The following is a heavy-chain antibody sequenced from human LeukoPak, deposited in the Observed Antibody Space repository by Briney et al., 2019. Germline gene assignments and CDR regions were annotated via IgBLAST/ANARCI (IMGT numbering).Heavy chain of an antibody. CDR2: IYYSGST. CDR3: ARAFTFDDYGEPDAFDI. CDR1: GVSMSSGAFY. J-gene: IGHJ3*02. D-gene: IGHD4-17*01. Sequence: PSETLSLTCTVSGVSMSSGAFYWSWIRQPQGKDLEWIGNIYYSGSTYYNPSLKSRVTISVDRSKNQFSLKLTSVTAADTAVYYCARAFTFDDYGEPDAFDIWGQGTMVTVSS. V-gene: IGHV4-30-4*08.